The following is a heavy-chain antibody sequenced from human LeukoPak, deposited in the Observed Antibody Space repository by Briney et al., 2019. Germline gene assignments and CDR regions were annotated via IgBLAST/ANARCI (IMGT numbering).Heavy chain of an antibody. J-gene: IGHJ4*02. CDR3: ARGPYGSGSTIDY. CDR2: LSYDGSNK. D-gene: IGHD3-10*01. V-gene: IGHV3-30*03. CDR1: GFTCSSYG. Sequence: GGSLRRSCAASGFTCSSYGMHWVRQAPGKGLEWVAVLSYDGSNKYYADSVKGRFTISRDNSKNTLYLQMNSLRAEDTAVYYCARGPYGSGSTIDYWGQGTLVTVS.